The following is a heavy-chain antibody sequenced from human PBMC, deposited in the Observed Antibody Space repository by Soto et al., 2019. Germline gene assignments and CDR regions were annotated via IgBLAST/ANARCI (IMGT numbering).Heavy chain of an antibody. J-gene: IGHJ4*02. V-gene: IGHV3-30*18. CDR1: GFTFSSYG. D-gene: IGHD6-19*01. CDR3: AKDRAVAGMIGYFDY. Sequence: GGSLRLSCAASGFTFSSYGMHWVRQAPGKGLEWVAVISYDGSNKYYADSVKGRFTISRDNSKNTLYLQMNSLGAEDTAVYYCAKDRAVAGMIGYFDYWGQGTLVTVST. CDR2: ISYDGSNK.